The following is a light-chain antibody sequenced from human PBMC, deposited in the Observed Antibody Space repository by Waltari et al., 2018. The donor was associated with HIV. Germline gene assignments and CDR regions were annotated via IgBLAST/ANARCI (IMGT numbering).Light chain of an antibody. CDR2: LGS. CDR1: QSLLHSNGYYF. V-gene: IGKV2-28*01. CDR3: MQALQTPWT. J-gene: IGKJ1*01. Sequence: DIVMTQSPLSLPVTPGEPASISCRSSQSLLHSNGYYFLDWYLQRPGQSPQLLIYLGSNRASRVPDRFSGSGSGTDFTLKISRVEAEDVGFYFCMQALQTPWTFGQGTRVDIK.